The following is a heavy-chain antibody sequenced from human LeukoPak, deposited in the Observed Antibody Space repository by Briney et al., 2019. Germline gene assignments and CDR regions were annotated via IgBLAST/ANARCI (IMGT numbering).Heavy chain of an antibody. CDR1: GYTFTSYD. V-gene: IGHV1-8*01. J-gene: IGHJ6*02. D-gene: IGHD6-13*01. CDR2: MNPNSGNT. Sequence: ASVTVSFTGSGYTFTSYDINWGRQAPGQGLGWMGWMNPNSGNTGYAQKFQGRVTMTRKTSISTAYMELSSLRSEDTAVYYCARGAKYSSSWYSFGSYYYYYGMDVWGQGTTVTVSS. CDR3: ARGAKYSSSWYSFGSYYYYYGMDV.